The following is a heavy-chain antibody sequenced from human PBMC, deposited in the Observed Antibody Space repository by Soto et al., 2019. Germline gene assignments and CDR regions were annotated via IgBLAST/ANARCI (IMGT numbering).Heavy chain of an antibody. CDR3: ARDTARRYGMDV. V-gene: IGHV4-30-2*01. CDR2: IYNSGST. D-gene: IGHD6-6*01. J-gene: IGHJ6*02. CDR1: GGSISSGGYS. Sequence: QLQLHESGSGLVKPSQTLSPTCAVSGGSISSGGYSWSWIRQPPGKGLEWIGYIYNSGSTYYNPSLKSRVTISVDRSKNQFSLKLSSVTAADTAVYYCARDTARRYGMDVWGQGTTVTVSS.